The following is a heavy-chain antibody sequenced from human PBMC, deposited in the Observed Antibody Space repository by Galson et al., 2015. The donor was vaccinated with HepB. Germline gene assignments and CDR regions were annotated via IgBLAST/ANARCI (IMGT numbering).Heavy chain of an antibody. Sequence: SLRLSCAASGFTFSSYSMHWVRQAPGQGLEWISYITGDSTNIYYADSVKGRFTISRDNAKTSLYLQRNSLRDEDTAVYYCARDDSLLTFGYWGQGTLVTVSS. CDR3: ARDDSLLTFGY. J-gene: IGHJ4*02. CDR1: GFTFSSYS. CDR2: ITGDSTNI. V-gene: IGHV3-48*02. D-gene: IGHD2-15*01.